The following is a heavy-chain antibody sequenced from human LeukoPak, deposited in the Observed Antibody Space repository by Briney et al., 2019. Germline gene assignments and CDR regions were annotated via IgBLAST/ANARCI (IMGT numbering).Heavy chain of an antibody. J-gene: IGHJ5*02. D-gene: IGHD4-17*01. Sequence: PGGSLRLSCAASGFTFSSYWMHWVRQAPGKGLVWVSRIKGDGSSTTYADSVKGRFTISRDNAKNTLYLQMNSLRAEDTAVYYCARVTQKVTTLSWVARSGNNWFDPWGQGTLVTVSS. CDR2: IKGDGSST. CDR1: GFTFSSYW. V-gene: IGHV3-74*01. CDR3: ARVTQKVTTLSWVARSGNNWFDP.